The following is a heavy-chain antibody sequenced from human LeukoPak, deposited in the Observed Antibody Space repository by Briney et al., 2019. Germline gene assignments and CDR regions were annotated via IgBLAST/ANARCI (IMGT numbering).Heavy chain of an antibody. Sequence: ASVKVSCKASGYTFTDYYIHWVRQAPGQGPEWMGWINSNTGDTKYAQKFHDRVTLTQDTSISTAYMELSRLESDDTAVFYCARGRWLQLWGDYWGQGTPLTVSS. CDR3: ARGRWLQLWGDY. D-gene: IGHD5-18*01. J-gene: IGHJ4*02. CDR1: GYTFTDYY. V-gene: IGHV1-2*02. CDR2: INSNTGDT.